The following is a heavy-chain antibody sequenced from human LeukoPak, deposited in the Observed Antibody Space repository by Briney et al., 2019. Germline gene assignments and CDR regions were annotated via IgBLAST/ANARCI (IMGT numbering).Heavy chain of an antibody. CDR3: ARGYQGYTDYVWGSYRYTLFPFDY. V-gene: IGHV3-30-3*01. Sequence: PGESLRLSCAASGFTFSSYAMHWVRQAPGKGLEWVAVISYDGSNKYYADSVKGRFTISRDNSKNTLYLQMNSLRAEDTAVYYCARGYQGYTDYVWGSYRYTLFPFDYWGQGTLVTVSS. CDR1: GFTFSSYA. D-gene: IGHD3-16*02. CDR2: ISYDGSNK. J-gene: IGHJ4*02.